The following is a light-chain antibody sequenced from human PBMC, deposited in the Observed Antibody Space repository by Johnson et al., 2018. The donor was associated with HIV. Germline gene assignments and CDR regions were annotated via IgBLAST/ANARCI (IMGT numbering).Light chain of an antibody. CDR3: GTWDSSLSAFYV. V-gene: IGLV1-51*01. CDR2: DNN. J-gene: IGLJ1*01. Sequence: QSVLTQPPSASAAPGHKVTISCSGSSSNIGNNYVSWYQQVPGTAPKLLIYDNNTRPSGIPDRFSGSKSGTSATLGTTGLQPGDEADYYCGTWDSSLSAFYVFGTGTKVTVL. CDR1: SSNIGNNY.